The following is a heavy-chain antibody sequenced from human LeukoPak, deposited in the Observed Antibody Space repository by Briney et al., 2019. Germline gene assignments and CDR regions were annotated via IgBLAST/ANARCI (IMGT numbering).Heavy chain of an antibody. J-gene: IGHJ3*02. V-gene: IGHV3-74*01. CDR1: GFTFSNYL. D-gene: IGHD2-8*01. Sequence: GGSLRLSCAASGFTFSNYLMHWVRQAPGKGLVWVSRINSDESNTNYYADSVKGRFTISRVNVKNTLYLQMNSLRVEDTAVYFCGRGGNGIDIWGQGTTVIVSS. CDR3: GRGGNGIDI. CDR2: INSDESNT.